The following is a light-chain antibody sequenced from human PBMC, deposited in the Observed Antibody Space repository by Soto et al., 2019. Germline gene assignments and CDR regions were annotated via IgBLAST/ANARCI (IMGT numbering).Light chain of an antibody. V-gene: IGKV3-20*01. J-gene: IGKJ1*01. CDR2: DTS. Sequence: EIVLTQSPGTLSLSPGERATLSCRASQSVSSSYLAWYQQKPGQAPRLLIYDTSSRATGIPDRYSVSGSGSDFTLAISRLEPDDFAVYFCQQCGSSRSVGQGTKVALK. CDR1: QSVSSSY. CDR3: QQCGSSRS.